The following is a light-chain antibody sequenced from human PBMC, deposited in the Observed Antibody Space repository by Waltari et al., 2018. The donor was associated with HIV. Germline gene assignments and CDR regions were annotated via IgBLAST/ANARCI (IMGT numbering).Light chain of an antibody. CDR2: GAS. CDR3: QQYNTYSRT. CDR1: QGLSTS. J-gene: IGKJ1*01. Sequence: DIQMTQSPSTLSASVGDRVTITCRAGQGLSTSLAWYQQKPGKAPKRLVYGASNLESGVPSRFSVSGSGTEFTLTINSLQPDDFATYYCQQYNTYSRTFGQGTKVELK. V-gene: IGKV1-5*03.